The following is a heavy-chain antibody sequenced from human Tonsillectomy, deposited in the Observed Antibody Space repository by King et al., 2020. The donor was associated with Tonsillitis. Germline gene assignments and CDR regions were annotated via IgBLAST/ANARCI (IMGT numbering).Heavy chain of an antibody. D-gene: IGHD3-10*01. CDR1: GFIFSDYW. J-gene: IGHJ4*02. Sequence: DVQLVESGGHLVQPGGSLRLSCAASGFIFSDYWMNWVRQAPGKGLEWVADISHDGSAKQYVDSVKGRFTIPRDNAKNSLFLEMSSLGAEDTAVYYCARDLKPTFRGFALGGQGPLVTVPS. CDR3: ARDLKPTFRGFAL. CDR2: ISHDGSAK. V-gene: IGHV3-7*01.